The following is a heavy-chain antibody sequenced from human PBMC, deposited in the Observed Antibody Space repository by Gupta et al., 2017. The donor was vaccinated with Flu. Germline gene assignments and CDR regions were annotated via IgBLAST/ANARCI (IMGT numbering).Heavy chain of an antibody. CDR1: FTFSSYA. CDR3: AKGGRLYYFDY. V-gene: IGHV3-23*01. CDR2: ISGSGSGT. Sequence: FTFSSYAMSWVRQAPGKGLEWVSTISGSGSGTYYADSVKGRFTISRDNSKNTLFLQISSLRAEDTATYYCAKGGRLYYFDYWGQGTLVTVSS. J-gene: IGHJ4*02. D-gene: IGHD1-26*01.